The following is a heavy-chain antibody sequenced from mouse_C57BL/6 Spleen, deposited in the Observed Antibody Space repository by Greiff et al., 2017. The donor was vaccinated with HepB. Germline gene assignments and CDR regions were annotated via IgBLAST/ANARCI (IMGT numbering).Heavy chain of an antibody. J-gene: IGHJ2*01. D-gene: IGHD3-2*02. Sequence: QVQLQQSGAELVRPGSSVKLSCKASGYTFTSYWMDWVKQRPGQGLEWIGNIYPSDSETHYNQKFKDKATLTVDKSSSTAYMQLSSLTSEDSAVYYCARRDSSGFDYWGQGTTLTVSS. CDR3: ARRDSSGFDY. V-gene: IGHV1-61*01. CDR1: GYTFTSYW. CDR2: IYPSDSET.